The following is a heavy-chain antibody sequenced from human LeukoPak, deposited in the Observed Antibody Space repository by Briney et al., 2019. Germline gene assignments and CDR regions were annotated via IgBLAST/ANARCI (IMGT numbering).Heavy chain of an antibody. CDR3: ARHGLGYSGSWGCDY. J-gene: IGHJ4*02. CDR1: GYTFTNYW. V-gene: IGHV5-51*01. Sequence: GESLKISCKGSGYTFTNYWIVWVRQMPGKGLEWMGIIYPGDSDTRYSPSFQGQVTISADKSISTAYLQWSSLKASDTAMYYCARHGLGYSGSWGCDYWGQGTLVTVSS. D-gene: IGHD1-26*01. CDR2: IYPGDSDT.